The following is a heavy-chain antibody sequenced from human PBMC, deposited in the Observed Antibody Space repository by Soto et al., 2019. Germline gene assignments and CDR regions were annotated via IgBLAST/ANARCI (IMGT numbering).Heavy chain of an antibody. D-gene: IGHD6-13*01. CDR1: GGSISSSSYY. J-gene: IGHJ5*02. V-gene: IGHV4-39*01. Sequence: QLQLQESGPGLVKPSETLSLTCTVSGGSISSSSYYWGWIRQPPGKGLEWIGSIYYSGSTYYNPSLKSRVTIAVDTSKHQFSLKLSSVTAADTAVYYCARHPVEYSSSWCNWFDPWGQGTLVTVSS. CDR3: ARHPVEYSSSWCNWFDP. CDR2: IYYSGST.